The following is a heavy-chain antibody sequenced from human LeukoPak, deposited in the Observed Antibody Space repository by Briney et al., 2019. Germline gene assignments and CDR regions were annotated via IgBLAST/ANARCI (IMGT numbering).Heavy chain of an antibody. CDR2: INPNSGGT. J-gene: IGHJ6*03. Sequence: ASVKDSCKASGYTFTGYYMHWVRQAPGQGLEWMGWINPNSGGTNYAQKFQGRVTMTRDTSISTAYMELSRLRSDDTAVYYCARDRGDFWSGYYGYYYMDVWGKGTTVTVSS. CDR3: ARDRGDFWSGYYGYYYMDV. CDR1: GYTFTGYY. V-gene: IGHV1-2*02. D-gene: IGHD3-3*01.